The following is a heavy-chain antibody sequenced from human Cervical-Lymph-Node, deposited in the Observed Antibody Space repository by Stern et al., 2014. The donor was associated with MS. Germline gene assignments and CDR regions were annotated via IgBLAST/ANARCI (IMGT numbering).Heavy chain of an antibody. CDR2: INGSGGST. CDR1: GFPFSSYA. V-gene: IGHV3-23*01. CDR3: AKVMLESFAITNTFDY. D-gene: IGHD3-3*01. J-gene: IGHJ4*02. Sequence: DVQLLESGGGLVQPGGPLRLSCAASGFPFSSYAMTWVRQAPGKGLEWVSNINGSGGSTYYADSVKGRFTISRDNSKNTLYLQMNSLRAEDTAAYYCAKVMLESFAITNTFDYWGQGTLVTVSS.